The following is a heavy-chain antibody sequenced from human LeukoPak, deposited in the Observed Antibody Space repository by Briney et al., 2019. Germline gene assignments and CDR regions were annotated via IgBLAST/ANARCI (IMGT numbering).Heavy chain of an antibody. CDR1: GGTFSSYA. CDR2: IIPILGIA. CDR3: ARDPMGTTSGWFDP. D-gene: IGHD4-17*01. J-gene: IGHJ5*02. V-gene: IGHV1-69*04. Sequence: SVKVSCKASGGTFSSYAISWVRQAPGQGLEWMGRIIPILGIANYAQKFQGGVTMTRDTSTSTVYMELSSLRSEDTAVYYCARDPMGTTSGWFDPWGQGTLVTVSS.